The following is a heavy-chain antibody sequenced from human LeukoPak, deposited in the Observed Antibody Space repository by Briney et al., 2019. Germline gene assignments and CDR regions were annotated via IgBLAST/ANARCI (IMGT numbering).Heavy chain of an antibody. CDR2: ISGSGGST. Sequence: GGSLRLSCAASGFTFSSYAMSWVRQAPGKGLEWVSSISGSGGSTYYADSVKGRFTISRDNSKNTLYLQMNSLRAEDTAVYYCAKPSRGSITIFGVVIDYWGQGTLVTVSS. V-gene: IGHV3-23*01. J-gene: IGHJ4*02. D-gene: IGHD3-3*01. CDR1: GFTFSSYA. CDR3: AKPSRGSITIFGVVIDY.